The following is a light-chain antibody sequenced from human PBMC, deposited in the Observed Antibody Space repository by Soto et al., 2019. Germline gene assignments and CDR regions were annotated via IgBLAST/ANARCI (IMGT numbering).Light chain of an antibody. CDR3: ASKTAGGTRV. Sequence: QSALTQPASVSGSPGQSITISCTGTRSDVGGDGYVSWYQQHPGKAPKVMIYEVTNRPAGVSFRFSGSKSGNTASLTISGLQAEDEADYYCASKTAGGTRVFGIGTQMTVL. CDR2: EVT. CDR1: RSDVGGDGY. V-gene: IGLV2-14*01. J-gene: IGLJ3*02.